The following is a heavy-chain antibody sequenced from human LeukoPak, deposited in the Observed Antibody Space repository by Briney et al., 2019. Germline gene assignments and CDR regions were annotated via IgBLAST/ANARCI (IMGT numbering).Heavy chain of an antibody. CDR2: ISDTAKTI. D-gene: IGHD2-15*01. Sequence: GGSLRLSCAVSGFTFSDYSMSWIRQAPGKGLEWISDISDTAKTIHYADSVRGRFTISRDNAKNSLYLQMNSLRAEDTAVYYCAVDCSGGSCYYEDFDYWGQGTLVTVSS. CDR3: AVDCSGGSCYYEDFDY. V-gene: IGHV3-11*04. J-gene: IGHJ4*02. CDR1: GFTFSDYS.